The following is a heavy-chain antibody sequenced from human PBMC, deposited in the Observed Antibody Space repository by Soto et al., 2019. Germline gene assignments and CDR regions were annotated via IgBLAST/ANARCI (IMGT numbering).Heavy chain of an antibody. CDR3: ALSQPLSVHQAVAY. J-gene: IGHJ4*02. CDR2: IYHSGST. V-gene: IGHV4-38-2*01. D-gene: IGHD1-1*01. Sequence: SETLSLTGAVSGYSISSGYYWGWIRQPPGKGLEWIGSIYHSGSTYYNPSLKSRVTISVDTSKNQFSLKLSSVTAADTTVYYCALSQPLSVHQAVAYWGQGTLVTVLL. CDR1: GYSISSGYY.